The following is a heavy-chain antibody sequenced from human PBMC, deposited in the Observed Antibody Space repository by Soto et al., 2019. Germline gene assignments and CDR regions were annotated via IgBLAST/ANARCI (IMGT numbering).Heavy chain of an antibody. V-gene: IGHV4-61*01. Sequence: QVQLQESGPGLVKPSETLSLTCTVSGGSVSRGINYWSWIRQPPGKGLEWIGYMSDSGSTNYNPSLMSRVTISVDTSKTQFSRRLRSVTAADTATYYCAREKLGRRTRDYYYCGMDVWGQGTTVTISS. J-gene: IGHJ6*02. CDR2: MSDSGST. CDR1: GGSVSRGINY. CDR3: AREKLGRRTRDYYYCGMDV. D-gene: IGHD7-27*01.